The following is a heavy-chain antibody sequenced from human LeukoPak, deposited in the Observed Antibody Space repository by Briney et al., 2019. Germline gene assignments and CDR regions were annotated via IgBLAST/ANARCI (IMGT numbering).Heavy chain of an antibody. Sequence: PSETLSLTCTVSGGSISGSNYYWGWIRQPPGKGLQWIGSVYYSGNTYYNASLKSQVSISIDTSKNRFSLKLTSVTAADTAVYYCARQTGSGLFILPGGQGTLVTVSS. J-gene: IGHJ4*02. CDR2: VYYSGNT. CDR1: GGSISGSNYY. CDR3: ARQTGSGLFILP. D-gene: IGHD3/OR15-3a*01. V-gene: IGHV4-39*01.